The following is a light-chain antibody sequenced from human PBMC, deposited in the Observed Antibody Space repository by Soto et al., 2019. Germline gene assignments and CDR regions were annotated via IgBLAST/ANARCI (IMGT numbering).Light chain of an antibody. CDR3: QQYGGSSWT. CDR2: GAS. Sequence: EIVLTQSPGTLCLSPGERATLSCRASQSVSSSYLAWYQQKPAQAPRLLIYGASSRATGIPDRFSGSGSGTDFTLTITRLEPEDFAVYYCQQYGGSSWTFGQGTK. V-gene: IGKV3-20*01. J-gene: IGKJ1*01. CDR1: QSVSSSY.